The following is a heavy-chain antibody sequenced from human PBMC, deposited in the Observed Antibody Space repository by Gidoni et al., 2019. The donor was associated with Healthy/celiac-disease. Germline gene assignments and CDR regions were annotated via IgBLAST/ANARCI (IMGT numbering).Heavy chain of an antibody. Sequence: QVQLVQSGAEVKKPGSSVKVSCKASGGTFSSYAISWVRQAPGQGLEWMGGIIPIFGTANYAQKFQGRVTITADESTSTAYMELSSLRSEDTAVYYCASISCSSTSCYDGDYYGMDVWGQGTTVTVSS. CDR2: IIPIFGTA. J-gene: IGHJ6*02. V-gene: IGHV1-69*01. D-gene: IGHD2-2*01. CDR3: ASISCSSTSCYDGDYYGMDV. CDR1: GGTFSSYA.